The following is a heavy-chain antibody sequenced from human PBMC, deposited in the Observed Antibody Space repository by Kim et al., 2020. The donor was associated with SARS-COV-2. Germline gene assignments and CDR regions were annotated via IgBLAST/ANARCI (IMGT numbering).Heavy chain of an antibody. Sequence: GGSLRLSCAASGFTFSYYWMHWVRHAPGKGLVWVSRINDDGSSTNYADSVKGRFTISRDNAKNTLFLQMNSLRAEDTAVYYCARGLGYDSSTYYPPAYWGQGTLVTVSS. V-gene: IGHV3-74*01. CDR1: GFTFSYYW. J-gene: IGHJ4*02. CDR2: INDDGSST. D-gene: IGHD3-22*01. CDR3: ARGLGYDSSTYYPPAY.